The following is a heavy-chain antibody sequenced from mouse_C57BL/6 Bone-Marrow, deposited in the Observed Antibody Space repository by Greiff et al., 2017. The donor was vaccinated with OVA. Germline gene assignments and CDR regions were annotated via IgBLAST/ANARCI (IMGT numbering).Heavy chain of an antibody. D-gene: IGHD2-2*01. V-gene: IGHV1-81*01. CDR2: IYPRSGNT. J-gene: IGHJ3*01. Sequence: QVQLQQSGAELARPGASVKLSCKASGYTFTSYGISWVKQRTGQGLEWIGKIYPRSGNTYYNEKFKGKATLTADKSSSTAYMELRSLTSEDSAVYFCARGLWLSWFAYWGQGTLVTVSA. CDR3: ARGLWLSWFAY. CDR1: GYTFTSYG.